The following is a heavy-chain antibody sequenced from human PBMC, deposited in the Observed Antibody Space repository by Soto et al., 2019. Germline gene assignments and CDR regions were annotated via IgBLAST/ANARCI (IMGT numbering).Heavy chain of an antibody. CDR3: AVVPAAIGYFRFFDP. CDR2: IYYSGST. CDR1: GGSISSGDYY. J-gene: IGHJ5*02. Sequence: QVQLQESGPGLVKPSQTLSLTCTVSGGSISSGDYYWSWIRQPPGKGLEWIGYIYYSGSTYYNPSLKSRVTISVDTSKNQFSLKLSSVTAADTAVYYRAVVPAAIGYFRFFDPWGQGTLVTVSS. V-gene: IGHV4-30-4*01. D-gene: IGHD2-2*02.